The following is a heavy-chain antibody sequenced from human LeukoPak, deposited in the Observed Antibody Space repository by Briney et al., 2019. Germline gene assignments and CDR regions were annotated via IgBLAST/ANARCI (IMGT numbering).Heavy chain of an antibody. J-gene: IGHJ4*02. V-gene: IGHV5-51*01. CDR2: IAPSDFDS. CDR1: GYKLTDYW. Sequence: GESLKISWQGFGYKLTDYWIGWVRQVPGKGLEWMGSIAPSDFDSRYSPSFQGQVTMSVDKSISTAYLQWTSLTASDTAIYYCSCGPNYLENWGQGTLVTVSS. CDR3: SCGPNYLEN. D-gene: IGHD4/OR15-4a*01.